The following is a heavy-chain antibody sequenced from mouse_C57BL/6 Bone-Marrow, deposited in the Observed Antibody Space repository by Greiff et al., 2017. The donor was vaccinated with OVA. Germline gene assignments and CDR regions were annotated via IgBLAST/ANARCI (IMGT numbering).Heavy chain of an antibody. CDR3: ARFHYYGSSYVGYFDV. Sequence: LVESGAELARPGASVKLSCKASGYTFTSYGISWVKQRTGQGLEWIGEIYPRSGNTYYNEKFKGKATLTADKSSSTAYMELRSLTSEDSAVYFCARFHYYGSSYVGYFDVWGTGTTVTVSS. CDR2: IYPRSGNT. V-gene: IGHV1-81*01. J-gene: IGHJ1*03. D-gene: IGHD1-1*01. CDR1: GYTFTSYG.